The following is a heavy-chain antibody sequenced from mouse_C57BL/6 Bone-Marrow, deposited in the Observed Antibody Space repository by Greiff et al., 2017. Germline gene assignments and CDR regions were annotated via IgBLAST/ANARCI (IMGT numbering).Heavy chain of an antibody. CDR2: IYPRSGNT. Sequence: VQLQQPGAELVRPGTSVKLSCKASGYTFTSYGISWVKQRTGQGLEWIGEIYPRSGNTYYNEKFKGKATLTADKSSSTAYMELRSLTSEDSAVYFCASRRMDYWGQGTSVTVSS. CDR1: GYTFTSYG. J-gene: IGHJ4*01. V-gene: IGHV1-81*01. CDR3: ASRRMDY.